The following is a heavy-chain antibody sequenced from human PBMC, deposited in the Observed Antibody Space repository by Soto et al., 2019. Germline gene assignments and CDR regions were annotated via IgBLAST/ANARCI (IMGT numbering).Heavy chain of an antibody. Sequence: GGSLRLSCAASGFTFSSYSMNWVRQAPGKGLEWVSSISSSSSYIYYADSVKGRFTISRDNAKNSLYLQMNSLRAEDTAVYYCARDYSLHGDYVGTWFDPWGQGTLVTVSS. D-gene: IGHD4-17*01. CDR3: ARDYSLHGDYVGTWFDP. CDR2: ISSSSSYI. V-gene: IGHV3-21*01. CDR1: GFTFSSYS. J-gene: IGHJ5*02.